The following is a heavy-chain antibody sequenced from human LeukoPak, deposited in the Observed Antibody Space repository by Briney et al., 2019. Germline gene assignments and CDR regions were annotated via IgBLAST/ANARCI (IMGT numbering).Heavy chain of an antibody. CDR2: ISGSGGST. Sequence: PGGSLRLSCAASGFTFSSYAMSWVRQAPGKGLEWVSAISGSGGSTYYADSVKGRFTISRDNSKNTLYLQMNSLRAEDTAVYYCAKDWYFYDSSGYPYYFDYWGQGTLVIVSS. CDR1: GFTFSSYA. V-gene: IGHV3-23*01. CDR3: AKDWYFYDSSGYPYYFDY. D-gene: IGHD3-22*01. J-gene: IGHJ4*02.